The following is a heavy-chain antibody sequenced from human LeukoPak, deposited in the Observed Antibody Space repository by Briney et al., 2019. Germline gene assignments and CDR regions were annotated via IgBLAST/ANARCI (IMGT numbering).Heavy chain of an antibody. D-gene: IGHD3-22*01. CDR3: ARVDNSGSIPDY. V-gene: IGHV3-7*01. CDR2: IKQDGSEK. Sequence: PGGSLRLSCAASGFTFSRYWMSWVRQAPGKGLEWVASIKQDGSEKYYVDSVMGRFTISRDNAKNSLHLQMNSLRAEDTAVYYCARVDNSGSIPDYWGQGTLVIVSS. CDR1: GFTFSRYW. J-gene: IGHJ4*02.